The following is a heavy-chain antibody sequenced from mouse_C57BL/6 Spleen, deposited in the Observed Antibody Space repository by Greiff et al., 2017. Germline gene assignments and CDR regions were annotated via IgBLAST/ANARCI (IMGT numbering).Heavy chain of an antibody. CDR3: ARKEGIDGYDWFAY. CDR2: IWSGGST. CDR1: GFSLTSYG. V-gene: IGHV2-2*01. D-gene: IGHD2-2*01. J-gene: IGHJ3*01. Sequence: VKLQESGPGLVQPSQSLSITCTVSGFSLTSYGVHWVRQSPGKGLEWLGVIWSGGSTDYNAAFISRLSISKDNSKSQVFFKMNSLQADDTAIYYCARKEGIDGYDWFAYWGQGTLVTVSA.